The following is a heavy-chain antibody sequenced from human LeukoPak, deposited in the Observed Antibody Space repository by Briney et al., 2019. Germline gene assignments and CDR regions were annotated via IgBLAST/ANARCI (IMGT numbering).Heavy chain of an antibody. Sequence: GGSLRLSCAASGFTFSSYGMHWVRQAPGKGLEWVAVIWYGGSNKYYADSVKGRFTISRDNSKNTLYLQMNSLRAEDTAVYYCAKGSAKGESSSWAFDYWGQGTLVTVSS. V-gene: IGHV3-33*06. J-gene: IGHJ4*02. CDR3: AKGSAKGESSSWAFDY. D-gene: IGHD6-13*01. CDR1: GFTFSSYG. CDR2: IWYGGSNK.